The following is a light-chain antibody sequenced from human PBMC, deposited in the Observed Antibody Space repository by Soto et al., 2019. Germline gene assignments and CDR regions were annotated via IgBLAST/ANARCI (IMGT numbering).Light chain of an antibody. CDR2: DAS. CDR3: QQRNDWRRGT. V-gene: IGKV3-11*01. Sequence: EIVVTQSPATLSVSPGEIATLSFSASQSVYRSLAWYQQKPGQAPRLLIYDASNRATGVPARFSGSGSGTDFTLTISSLEPEDFAVYYCQQRNDWRRGTFGQGTRLEIK. CDR1: QSVYRS. J-gene: IGKJ5*01.